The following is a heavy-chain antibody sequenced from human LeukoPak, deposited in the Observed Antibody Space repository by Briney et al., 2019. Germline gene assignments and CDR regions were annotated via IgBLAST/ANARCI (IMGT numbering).Heavy chain of an antibody. J-gene: IGHJ4*02. CDR2: IIPILGIA. D-gene: IGHD5-12*01. V-gene: IGHV1-69*04. CDR1: GGTFSSYA. CDR3: ATHPLSGSGYDWAYPRGDWELDY. Sequence: GASVKVSCKASGGTFSSYAISWVRQAPGQGLEWMGRIIPILGIANYAQKFQGRVTITADKSTSTAYMELSSLRSEDTAVYYCATHPLSGSGYDWAYPRGDWELDYWGQGTLVTVSS.